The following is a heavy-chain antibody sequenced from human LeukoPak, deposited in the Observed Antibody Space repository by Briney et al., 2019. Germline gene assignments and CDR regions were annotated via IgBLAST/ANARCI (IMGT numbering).Heavy chain of an antibody. D-gene: IGHD3-16*01. J-gene: IGHJ5*02. CDR3: ARHYGP. V-gene: IGHV4-4*02. CDR2: IYHSGST. Sequence: PSGTLSLTCAVSGGSTSSVNLWSWVRQPPGKGLEWIGSIYHSGSTYYNPSLKSRVTISVDTSRNQFSLNLSSVTAADTAVYYCARHYGPWGQGTLVAVSS. CDR1: GGSTSSVNL.